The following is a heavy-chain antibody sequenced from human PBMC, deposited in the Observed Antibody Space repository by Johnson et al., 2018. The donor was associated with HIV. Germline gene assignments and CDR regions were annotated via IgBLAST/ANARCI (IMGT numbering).Heavy chain of an antibody. J-gene: IGHJ3*02. CDR2: ISYDGSNK. Sequence: QVLLVESGGGVVQPGRSLRLSCAASGFTFSSYAMHWVRQAPGKGLEWVAVISYDGSNKYYADSVKGRFTISRDNSKNTLYLQMNSLRAEDTAVYYCARSIMGAGPFDIWGQGTMVSVSS. V-gene: IGHV3-30*14. CDR3: ARSIMGAGPFDI. CDR1: GFTFSSYA.